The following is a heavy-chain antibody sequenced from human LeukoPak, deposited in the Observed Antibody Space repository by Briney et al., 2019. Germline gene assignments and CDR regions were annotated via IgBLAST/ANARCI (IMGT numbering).Heavy chain of an antibody. Sequence: SETLSLTCTVSGGSISSSSSYWGWIRQPPGKGLEWIGTIYYSGSTYYNPSVRSRVTMSVDTSKHQFSLRLRSVTAADTAVYYCARDWNYFDTPRSVVVGAFDIWGQGTMVTVSS. CDR2: IYYSGST. CDR1: GGSISSSSSY. D-gene: IGHD3-22*01. J-gene: IGHJ3*02. V-gene: IGHV4-39*07. CDR3: ARDWNYFDTPRSVVVGAFDI.